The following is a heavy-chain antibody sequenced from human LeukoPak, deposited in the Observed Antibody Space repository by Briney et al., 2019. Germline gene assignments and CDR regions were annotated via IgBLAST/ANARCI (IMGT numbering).Heavy chain of an antibody. CDR3: AKKGQSEDYGKPG. CDR1: GFTFDDYA. D-gene: IGHD4-17*01. CDR2: ISWNSGSI. J-gene: IGHJ4*02. Sequence: GGSLRLSCAASGFTFDDYAMHWVRQAPGKGLEWVSGISWNSGSIGYADSVKGRFTISRDNAKNSLYLQMNSLRAEDTAVYYCAKKGQSEDYGKPGWGQGTLVTVSS. V-gene: IGHV3-9*01.